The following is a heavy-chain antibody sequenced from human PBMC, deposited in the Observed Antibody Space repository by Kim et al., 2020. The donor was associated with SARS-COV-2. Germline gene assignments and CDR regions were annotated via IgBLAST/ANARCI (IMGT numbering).Heavy chain of an antibody. D-gene: IGHD3-10*01. CDR3: ARQYGSGSYYNRTWHYYYYGMDV. Sequence: GESLKISCKGSGYSFTSYWIGWVRQMPGKGLEWMGIIYPGDSDTRYSPSFQGQVTISADKSISTAYLQWSSLKASDTAMYYCARQYGSGSYYNRTWHYYYYGMDVWGQGTTVTVAS. CDR2: IYPGDSDT. J-gene: IGHJ6*02. CDR1: GYSFTSYW. V-gene: IGHV5-51*01.